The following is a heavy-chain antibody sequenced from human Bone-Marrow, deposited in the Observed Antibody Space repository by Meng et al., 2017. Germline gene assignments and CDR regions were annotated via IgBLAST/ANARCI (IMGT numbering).Heavy chain of an antibody. Sequence: QVQRLQVGSWRKKPWAQCKPSCKPSGTTFAATWIPWLRQAPGQGLEWMGRIDPNNDHTQYAQNFQGRVTMTSDTSISTACMELNGLRSDDTAVYYCARDEDISAAGKLFGDYWGQGTLVTVSS. D-gene: IGHD6-13*01. CDR1: GTTFAATW. J-gene: IGHJ4*02. V-gene: IGHV1-2*06. CDR2: IDPNNDHT. CDR3: ARDEDISAAGKLFGDY.